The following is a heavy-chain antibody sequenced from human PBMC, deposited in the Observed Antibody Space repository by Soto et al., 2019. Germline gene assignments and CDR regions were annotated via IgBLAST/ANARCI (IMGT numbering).Heavy chain of an antibody. Sequence: SVQVSCSASGYTFARYGISWGRQAPGQGLEWMGWISAYNGNTNYAQKLQGRVTMTTDTSTSTAYMELRSLRSDDTAVYYCASGLVAGPYYYYYAMSVCGHGSTVTGSS. D-gene: IGHD6-19*01. CDR1: GYTFARYG. CDR2: ISAYNGNT. J-gene: IGHJ6*02. CDR3: ASGLVAGPYYYYYAMSV. V-gene: IGHV1-18*04.